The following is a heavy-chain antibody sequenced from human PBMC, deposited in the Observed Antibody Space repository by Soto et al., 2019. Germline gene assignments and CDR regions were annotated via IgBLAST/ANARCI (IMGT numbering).Heavy chain of an antibody. Sequence: ASVKVSCKASGYTFTGYYMHWVRQAPGQGLEWMGWINPNSGGTNYAQKFQGWVTMTRDTSISTAYMELSRLRSYDTAVYSCARARGLYPFDYWGQGTLVTVSS. D-gene: IGHD3-10*01. CDR3: ARARGLYPFDY. V-gene: IGHV1-2*04. J-gene: IGHJ4*02. CDR2: INPNSGGT. CDR1: GYTFTGYY.